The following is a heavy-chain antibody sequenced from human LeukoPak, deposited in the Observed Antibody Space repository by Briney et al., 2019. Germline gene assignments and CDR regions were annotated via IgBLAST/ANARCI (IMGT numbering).Heavy chain of an antibody. D-gene: IGHD2-15*01. CDR3: ARGGNRYCSGGSCYMFDY. CDR2: IGTAGDT. CDR1: GFTFSSYD. Sequence: PGGSLRLSCAASGFTFSSYDMHWVRQATGKGPEWVSAIGTAGDTYYPGSVKGRFTISRENAKNSLYLQMNSLRAGDTAVYYCARGGNRYCSGGSCYMFDYWGQGTLVTVSS. V-gene: IGHV3-13*01. J-gene: IGHJ4*02.